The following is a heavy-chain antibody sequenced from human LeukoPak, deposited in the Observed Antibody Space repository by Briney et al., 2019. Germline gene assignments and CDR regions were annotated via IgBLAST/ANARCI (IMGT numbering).Heavy chain of an antibody. D-gene: IGHD3-10*01. Sequence: GGSLRLSCAASGFTFSSYEMNWVRQAPGKGLEWVAIVNQGATQKYYVDSVKGRFTISRDNAENSLYLQMNSLRADDTAMYYCAREYYFSHIDGWGKGTTVTVSS. V-gene: IGHV3-7*01. CDR1: GFTFSSYE. CDR3: AREYYFSHIDG. CDR2: VNQGATQK. J-gene: IGHJ6*03.